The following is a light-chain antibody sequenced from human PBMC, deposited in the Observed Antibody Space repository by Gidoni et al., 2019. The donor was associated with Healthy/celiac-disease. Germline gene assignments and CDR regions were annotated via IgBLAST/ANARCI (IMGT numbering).Light chain of an antibody. V-gene: IGKV1-33*01. J-gene: IGKJ2*02. CDR1: QDISNY. CDR2: DAS. CDR3: QQYDNLPRT. Sequence: DIHMTQSPSSLSASVGDRVTITCQASQDISNYLNWYQQKPGKAPKLLIYDASNLETGVPSRLSGSGYGTDFTFTISSMQPEDIATYYCQQYDNLPRTFGQGTKLEIK.